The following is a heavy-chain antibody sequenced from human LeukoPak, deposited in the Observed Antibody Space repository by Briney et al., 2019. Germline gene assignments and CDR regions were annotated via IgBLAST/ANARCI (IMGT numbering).Heavy chain of an antibody. CDR2: ISGSGIGT. J-gene: IGHJ6*03. CDR3: AKADYYYYYMEV. CDR1: GFAFSGYA. V-gene: IGHV3-23*01. Sequence: PGGSLRLSCAASGFAFSGYAMSWVRQAPGKRLEWVSGISGSGIGTYYADSVKGRFIISRDNSKSTLYLQMNSLRAEDTAVYYCAKADYYYYYMEVWGTGTTVTVS.